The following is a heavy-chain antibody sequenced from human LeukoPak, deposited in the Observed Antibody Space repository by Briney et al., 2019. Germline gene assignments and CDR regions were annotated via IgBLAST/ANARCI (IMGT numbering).Heavy chain of an antibody. V-gene: IGHV3-66*02. D-gene: IGHD3-16*01. CDR1: GFTVSNNY. CDR3: AGRRVLDASFDY. CDR2: IYSGDNT. J-gene: IGHJ4*02. Sequence: GGSLRLSCAASGFTVSNNYMSWVRQAPGKGLEWVSVIYSGDNTYYVESVKGRFTISRDNSKNTLFLQMNRLRAEDTTAYYCAGRRVLDASFDYWGQGTLVTVSS.